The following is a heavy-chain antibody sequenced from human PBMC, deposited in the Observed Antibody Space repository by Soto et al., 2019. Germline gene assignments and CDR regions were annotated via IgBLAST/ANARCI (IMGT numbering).Heavy chain of an antibody. V-gene: IGHV4-34*01. Sequence: SETLSLTCAVYGGSFSGYYWSWIRQPPGKGLEWIGEINHSGSTNYNPSLKSRVTISVDTSKNQFSLKLSPVTAADTAVYYCARTKRALMVRGRGVWFDPWGQGTLVTVSS. CDR2: INHSGST. CDR1: GGSFSGYY. D-gene: IGHD3-10*01. J-gene: IGHJ5*02. CDR3: ARTKRALMVRGRGVWFDP.